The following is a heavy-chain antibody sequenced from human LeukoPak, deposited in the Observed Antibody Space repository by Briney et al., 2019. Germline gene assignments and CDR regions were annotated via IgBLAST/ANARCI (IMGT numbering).Heavy chain of an antibody. D-gene: IGHD2-2*01. CDR1: GFTVSSNY. CDR2: ISSSSSYI. J-gene: IGHJ5*02. V-gene: IGHV3-21*01. Sequence: GGSLRLSCVASGFTVSSNYMSWVRQAPGKGLEWVSSISSSSSYIYYADSVKGRFTISRDNAKNSLYLQMNSLRAEDTAVYYCARESRVPAAEVGWFDPWGQGTLVTVSS. CDR3: ARESRVPAAEVGWFDP.